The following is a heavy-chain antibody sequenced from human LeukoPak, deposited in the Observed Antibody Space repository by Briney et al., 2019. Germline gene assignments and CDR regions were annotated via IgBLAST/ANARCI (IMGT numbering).Heavy chain of an antibody. Sequence: PSETLSLTCTVSGGSISSSSYYWGWIRQPPGKGLEWIGSIYYSGSTYYNPSLKSRVTISVDTSKNQFSLKLSSVTAADTAVYYCAYSNYDLDFDYWGQGTLVTVSS. J-gene: IGHJ4*02. CDR3: AYSNYDLDFDY. V-gene: IGHV4-39*01. D-gene: IGHD4-11*01. CDR1: GGSISSSSYY. CDR2: IYYSGST.